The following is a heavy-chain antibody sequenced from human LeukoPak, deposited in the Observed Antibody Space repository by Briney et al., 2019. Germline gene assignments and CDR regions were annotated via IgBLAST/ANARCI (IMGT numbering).Heavy chain of an antibody. Sequence: PSETLSLTCTVSGGSISSYYWSWIRQPPGKGLEWIGYIYYSGSTNYNPSLKSRVIISVDTSKNQSSLKLSSVTAADTAVYYCARVPDYDSSGYYPFDYWGQGTLVTVSS. D-gene: IGHD3-22*01. CDR2: IYYSGST. V-gene: IGHV4-59*01. CDR3: ARVPDYDSSGYYPFDY. CDR1: GGSISSYY. J-gene: IGHJ4*02.